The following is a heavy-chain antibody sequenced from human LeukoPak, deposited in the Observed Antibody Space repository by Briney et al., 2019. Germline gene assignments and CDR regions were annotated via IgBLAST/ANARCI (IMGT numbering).Heavy chain of an antibody. CDR2: ISSDGSDK. J-gene: IGHJ3*01. D-gene: IGHD3-10*01. V-gene: IGHV3-30-3*01. Sequence: GGSLRLSCAASGSTFSSYAMHWVRQAPGKGLEWVTVISSDGSDKYYTDSVKGRFTISRDNSKNTLYLQMNSLRPEETAVYYCAGVSTSGSGNYLTRAFDVWGQGTMVTVSS. CDR3: AGVSTSGSGNYLTRAFDV. CDR1: GSTFSSYA.